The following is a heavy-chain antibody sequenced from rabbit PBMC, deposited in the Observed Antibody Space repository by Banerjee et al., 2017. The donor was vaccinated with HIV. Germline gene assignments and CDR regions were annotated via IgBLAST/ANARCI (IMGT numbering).Heavy chain of an antibody. V-gene: IGHV1S45*01. D-gene: IGHD4-1*01. Sequence: QEQLVESGGGLVQPEGSLTLTCTASGFSFSNNYVMCWVRQAPGKGLEWIACTDTGSSGSTWYASWVNGRFTISKTSSTTVTLQMTSLTAADTATYFCARDLAGAIGWNFNLWGPGTLVTVS. CDR2: TDTGSSGST. CDR1: GFSFSNNYV. CDR3: ARDLAGAIGWNFNL. J-gene: IGHJ4*01.